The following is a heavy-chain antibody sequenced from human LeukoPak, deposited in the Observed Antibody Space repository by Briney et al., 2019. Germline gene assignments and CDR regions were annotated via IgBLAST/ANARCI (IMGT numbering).Heavy chain of an antibody. Sequence: GGSLRLSCAASGFTVSSNYMSWVRQAPGKGLEWVAVISYDGSNKYYADSVKGRFTISRDNSKNTLYLQMNSLRAEDTAVYYCARVKGSSTFDYWGQGTLVTVSS. CDR2: ISYDGSNK. D-gene: IGHD2-2*01. J-gene: IGHJ4*02. CDR1: GFTVSSNY. CDR3: ARVKGSSTFDY. V-gene: IGHV3-30-3*01.